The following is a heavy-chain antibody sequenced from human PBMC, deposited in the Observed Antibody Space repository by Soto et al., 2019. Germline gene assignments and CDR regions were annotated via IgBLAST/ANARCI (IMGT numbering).Heavy chain of an antibody. CDR1: GGTFSSYA. D-gene: IGHD2-2*01. J-gene: IGHJ4*02. CDR3: ASRWGGQLLLDY. CDR2: IIPIFGTA. V-gene: IGHV1-69*06. Sequence: QVQLVQSGAEVKKPGSSVKVSCKASGGTFSSYAISWVRQAPGQGLEWMGGIIPIFGTANYAQKFQGRVTITADKSTSTAYMELXXLXXXXXXXXXXASRWGGQLLLDYWGQXTLVX.